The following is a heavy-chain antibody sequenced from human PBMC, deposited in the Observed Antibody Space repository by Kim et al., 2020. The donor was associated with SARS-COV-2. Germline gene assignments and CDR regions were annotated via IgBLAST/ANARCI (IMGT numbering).Heavy chain of an antibody. Sequence: GGSLRLSCVASGFSFRDNHAMAWVRQAPGKGLEWVSSLCDGGDRVYYADSVRGRFIISSDISKSTAYLEMNSVRAEDTAVYYCAKPRPGSCGAQLDLWGQGSLVTVSS. D-gene: IGHD1-26*01. CDR1: GFSFRDNHA. CDR3: AKPRPGSCGAQLDL. J-gene: IGHJ5*02. V-gene: IGHV3-23*01. CDR2: LCDGGDRV.